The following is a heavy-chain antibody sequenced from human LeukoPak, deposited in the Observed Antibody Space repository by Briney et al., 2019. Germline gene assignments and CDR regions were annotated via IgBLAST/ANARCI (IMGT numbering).Heavy chain of an antibody. CDR1: GFTVRSNY. CDR2: IYSGGST. J-gene: IGHJ5*02. V-gene: IGHV3-53*01. Sequence: GGSLRLSCAASGFTVRSNYMSWVRQAPGKGLEWVSVIYSGGSTYYADSVKGRFTISRDNSKNTLYLQMNSLRAEETAVYYCARDGGIVATSNCFAPGGKEPLVTVP. CDR3: ARDGGIVATSNCFAP. D-gene: IGHD5-12*01.